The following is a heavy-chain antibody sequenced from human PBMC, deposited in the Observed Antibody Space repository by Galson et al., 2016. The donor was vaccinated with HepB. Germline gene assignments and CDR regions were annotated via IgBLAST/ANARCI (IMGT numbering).Heavy chain of an antibody. CDR1: GFSFSSYA. CDR2: ITSGGTT. D-gene: IGHD5-18*01. V-gene: IGHV3-23*01. CDR3: AKRPYSYGWHYGMDL. J-gene: IGHJ5*02. Sequence: SLRLSCAASGFSFSSYAMSWVRQAPGKGLEWVSGITSGGTTYYADSVKGRFTISRDNSKNILYLQMKSLRDEDTAVYYCAKRPYSYGWHYGMDLWGQGMLVTVSS.